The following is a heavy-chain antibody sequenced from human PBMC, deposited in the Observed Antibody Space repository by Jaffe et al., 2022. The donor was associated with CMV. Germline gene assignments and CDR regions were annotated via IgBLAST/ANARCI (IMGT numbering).Heavy chain of an antibody. D-gene: IGHD6-6*01. V-gene: IGHV3-21*01. Sequence: EVQLVESGGGLVKPGGSLRLSCAASGFTFSSYSMNWVRQAPGKGLEWVSSISSSSSYIYYADSVKGRFTISRDNAKNSLYLQMNSLRAEDTAVYYCARDFDPAAMLSIAARPRTYYFDYWGQGTLVTVSS. CDR1: GFTFSSYS. CDR3: ARDFDPAAMLSIAARPRTYYFDY. J-gene: IGHJ4*02. CDR2: ISSSSSYI.